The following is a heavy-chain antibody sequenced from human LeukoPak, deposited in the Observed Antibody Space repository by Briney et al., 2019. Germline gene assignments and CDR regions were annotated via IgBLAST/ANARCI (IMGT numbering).Heavy chain of an antibody. V-gene: IGHV1-2*02. J-gene: IGHJ5*02. CDR3: ARGLAVAGTGWFDP. CDR2: INPNSGGT. D-gene: IGHD6-19*01. CDR1: GYTFTGYY. Sequence: ASVKVSCKASGYTFTGYYMHWVRQAPGQGLEWMGWINPNSGGTNYAQKLQGRVTMTTDTSTSTAYMELRSLRSDDTAVYYCARGLAVAGTGWFDPWGQGTLVTVSS.